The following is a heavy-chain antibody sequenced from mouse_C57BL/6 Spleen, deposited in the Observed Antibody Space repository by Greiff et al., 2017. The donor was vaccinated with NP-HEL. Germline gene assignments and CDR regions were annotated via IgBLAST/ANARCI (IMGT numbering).Heavy chain of an antibody. D-gene: IGHD2-4*01. CDR3: ARSDYDEAMDY. V-gene: IGHV1-53*01. CDR2: INPSNGGT. CDR1: GYPFTSYW. J-gene: IGHJ4*01. Sequence: QVQLQQPGTELVKPGASVKLSCKASGYPFTSYWMHWVKQRPGQGLEWIGNINPSNGGTNYNEKFKSKATLTVDKTSSTAYMQLSSLTSEDSAVYYCARSDYDEAMDYWGQGTSVTVSS.